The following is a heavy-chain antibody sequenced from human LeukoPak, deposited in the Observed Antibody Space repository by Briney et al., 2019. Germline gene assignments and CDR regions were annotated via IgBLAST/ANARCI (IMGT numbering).Heavy chain of an antibody. D-gene: IGHD3-10*01. CDR3: ARTRWFGELLGAFDI. Sequence: LSLTCAVYGGSFSDYYMSWIRQAPGKGLEWVSYISSSSSYTNYADSVKGRFTISRDNAKNSLYLQMNSLRAEDTAVYYCARTRWFGELLGAFDIWGQGTMVTVSS. V-gene: IGHV3-11*06. CDR1: GGSFSDYY. CDR2: ISSSSSYT. J-gene: IGHJ3*02.